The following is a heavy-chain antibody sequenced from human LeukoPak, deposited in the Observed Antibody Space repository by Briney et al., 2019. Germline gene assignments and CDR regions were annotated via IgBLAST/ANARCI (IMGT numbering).Heavy chain of an antibody. CDR3: ARAPEYSSSWPHWYFDL. D-gene: IGHD6-13*01. CDR2: INHSGST. J-gene: IGHJ2*01. CDR1: GGSFSGYY. V-gene: IGHV4-34*01. Sequence: PSETLSLTCAVYGGSFSGYYWSWIRQPPGKGLEWIGEINHSGSTNYNPSLKSRVTISVDTSKNQFSLKLSSATAADTAVYYCARAPEYSSSWPHWYFDLWGRGTLVTVSS.